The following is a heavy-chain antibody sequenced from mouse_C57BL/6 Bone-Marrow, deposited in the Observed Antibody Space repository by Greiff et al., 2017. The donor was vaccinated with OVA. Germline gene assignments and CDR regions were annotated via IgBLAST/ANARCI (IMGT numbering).Heavy chain of an antibody. J-gene: IGHJ3*01. Sequence: EVMLEESGGGLVKPGGSLKLSCAASGYTFSSYAMSWVSQTPEKRLEWVATISAGGSYTYYPDNVKGRFTISRDNAKNNLYLQMSHLKSEDTAMYYCARVGGFAYWGKGTLVTVSA. CDR1: GYTFSSYA. CDR3: ARVGGFAY. V-gene: IGHV5-4*03. CDR2: ISAGGSYT.